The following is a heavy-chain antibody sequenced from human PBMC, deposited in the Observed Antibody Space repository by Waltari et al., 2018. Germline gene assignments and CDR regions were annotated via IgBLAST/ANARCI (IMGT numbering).Heavy chain of an antibody. V-gene: IGHV1-69*08. D-gene: IGHD2-15*01. CDR1: GGTFSSYA. CDR3: ARSPQAPRIYGGNYFDY. J-gene: IGHJ4*02. CDR2: SIPSVGTA. Sequence: QVQLVQSGAEVKKPGSSVKVSCKASGGTFSSYAISWVRQAPGQGLEWMGRSIPSVGTANDAQKFQSRVMITADKSTSTAYMELSSLRSEDTAVYYCARSPQAPRIYGGNYFDYWGQGTLVTVSS.